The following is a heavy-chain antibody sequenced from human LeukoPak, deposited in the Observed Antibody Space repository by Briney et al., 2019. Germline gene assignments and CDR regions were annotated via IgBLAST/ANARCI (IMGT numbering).Heavy chain of an antibody. J-gene: IGHJ4*02. V-gene: IGHV3-49*04. CDR1: GFTFGDYA. CDR2: IRSKAYGGTT. Sequence: SLRLSCTASGFTFGDYAMSWVRQAPGKGLEWVGFIRSKAYGGTTEYAASVKGRFTISRDDSKSIAYLQMNSLKTEDTAVYYCTRDRPYYDFWSGSIGGDFDYWGQGTLVTVSS. CDR3: TRDRPYYDFWSGSIGGDFDY. D-gene: IGHD3-3*01.